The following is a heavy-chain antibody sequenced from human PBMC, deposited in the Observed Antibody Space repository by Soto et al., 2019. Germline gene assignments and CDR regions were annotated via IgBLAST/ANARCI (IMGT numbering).Heavy chain of an antibody. CDR2: ISGSGGST. J-gene: IGHJ3*02. Sequence: EVQLLESGGGLVQPGGSLRLSCAASGFTFSSYAMSWVRQAPGKGLEWVSAISGSGGSTYYADSVKGRFTISRDNSKNTPYLQMNSLRAEDTAVDYCAKGGYVTTDAFDIWGQGTMVTVSS. CDR1: GFTFSSYA. V-gene: IGHV3-23*01. CDR3: AKGGYVTTDAFDI. D-gene: IGHD3-22*01.